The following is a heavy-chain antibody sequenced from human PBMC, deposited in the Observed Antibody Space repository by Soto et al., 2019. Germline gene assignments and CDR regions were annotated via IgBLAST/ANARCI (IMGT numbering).Heavy chain of an antibody. CDR3: ARRNSSNWRKNWFDP. J-gene: IGHJ5*02. CDR2: IYYSGST. V-gene: IGHV4-59*01. CDR1: GGSISSYY. Sequence: PSETLSLTCTVSGGSISSYYWSWIRQPPGKGLEWIGYIYYSGSTNYNPSLKSRVTISVDTSKNQFSLKLRSVTAADTAVYYCARRNSSNWRKNWFDPWGQGTLVTVSS. D-gene: IGHD6-13*01.